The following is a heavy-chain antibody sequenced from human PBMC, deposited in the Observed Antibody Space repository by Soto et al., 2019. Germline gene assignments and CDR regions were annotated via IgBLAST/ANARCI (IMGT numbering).Heavy chain of an antibody. CDR2: INVGNGNT. CDR1: GYKFSTYY. V-gene: IGHV1-3*01. Sequence: ASVKVSCKASGYKFSTYYMHWVRQAPGQRLEWMGWINVGNGNTKYSQKFQDRVTITRDTSASTAYMELSSLRSEDTAVYYCAKHQNWNHGDYYYSGMDVWGQGTTVTVSS. D-gene: IGHD1-1*01. CDR3: AKHQNWNHGDYYYSGMDV. J-gene: IGHJ6*02.